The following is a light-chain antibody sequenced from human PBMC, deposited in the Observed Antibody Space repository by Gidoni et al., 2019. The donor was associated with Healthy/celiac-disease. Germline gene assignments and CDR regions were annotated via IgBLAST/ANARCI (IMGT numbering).Light chain of an antibody. CDR2: DAS. V-gene: IGKV1-33*01. CDR3: QQYDNLPCS. J-gene: IGKJ2*04. CDR1: QDISNY. Sequence: DIQMTQSPSSLSASVGDRVTITCQASQDISNYLNWYQQKPGKAPKLLIYDASNLGTGVPSRFSGSGSGTDFTFTISSLQPEDIATYYCQQYDNLPCSFGQGTKLEIK.